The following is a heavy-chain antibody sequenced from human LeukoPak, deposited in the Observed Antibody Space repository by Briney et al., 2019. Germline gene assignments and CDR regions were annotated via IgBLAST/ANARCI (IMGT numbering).Heavy chain of an antibody. D-gene: IGHD3-22*01. V-gene: IGHV3-53*01. Sequence: PGGSLRLSCAASGFTISGNYMSWVRQAPGKGLEWVSVIYSAGSTYYADSVRGRFTISRDNSKNALYLQMNSLRAEDTAVYYCARDHPYYHDNWGQGTLVTVSS. J-gene: IGHJ4*02. CDR2: IYSAGST. CDR1: GFTISGNY. CDR3: ARDHPYYHDN.